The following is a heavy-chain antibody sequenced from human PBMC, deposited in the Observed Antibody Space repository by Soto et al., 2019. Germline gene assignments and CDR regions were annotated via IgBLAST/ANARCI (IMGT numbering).Heavy chain of an antibody. Sequence: EVQLVESGGGLVKPGGSLRLSCTASGFTFDEAWMTWVRQTPGKGLEWDGRFRTNADGGATDYASPVKGRFTISREDSQNTPYLLMDRLKIEDTGVYYCTAGGSYYDGSGDGSRFDFWGQGTVVAASS. CDR3: TAGGSYYDGSGDGSRFDF. CDR2: FRTNADGGAT. D-gene: IGHD3-22*01. CDR1: GFTFDEAW. V-gene: IGHV3-15*01. J-gene: IGHJ4*02.